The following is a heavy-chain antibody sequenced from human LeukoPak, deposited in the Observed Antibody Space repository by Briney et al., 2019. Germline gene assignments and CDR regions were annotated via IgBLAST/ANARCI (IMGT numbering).Heavy chain of an antibody. CDR1: GFTFSSIA. J-gene: IGHJ4*02. CDR2: ISPSGGST. D-gene: IGHD1-26*01. Sequence: GGPLSLSCAASGFTFSSIALTWVRQPQGEGLGWASTISPSGGSTFYADSVKGRFTIFRDNSKNTLYLQMNNLRVDDTAVYYCAKDPYSGSPRGFDYWGQGILVAASS. V-gene: IGHV3-23*01. CDR3: AKDPYSGSPRGFDY.